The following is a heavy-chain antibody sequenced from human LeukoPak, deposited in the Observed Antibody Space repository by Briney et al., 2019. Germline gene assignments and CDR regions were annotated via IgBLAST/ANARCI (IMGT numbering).Heavy chain of an antibody. CDR2: INHSGST. V-gene: IGHV4-34*01. CDR3: XXXXXXXSYYYDSSGYYSLGY. J-gene: IGHJ4*02. D-gene: IGHD3-22*01. CDR1: GGSFSGYY. Sequence: KPSETLSLTCAVYGGSFSGYYWSWIRQPPGKGLEWIGEINHSGSTNYNPSLKSRVTISVDTSKNQFSLKLSSVTAADTAVYYCXXXXXXXSYYYDSSGYYSLGYWGQGTLVTVSS.